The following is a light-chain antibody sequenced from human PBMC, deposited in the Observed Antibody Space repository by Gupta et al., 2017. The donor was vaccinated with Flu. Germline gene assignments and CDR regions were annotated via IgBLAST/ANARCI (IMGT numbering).Light chain of an antibody. V-gene: IGKV1-12*01. Sequence: DIQMTQSPSSVSASVGDRVTITCRASQGISTWLAWYQQRPGKAPKLLIYAASRVQSGVPSRFSGSGSGTDFTLTISSRQPEDFATYYCQHSNSFPFTFGHGTKVDIK. J-gene: IGKJ3*01. CDR1: QGISTW. CDR3: QHSNSFPFT. CDR2: AAS.